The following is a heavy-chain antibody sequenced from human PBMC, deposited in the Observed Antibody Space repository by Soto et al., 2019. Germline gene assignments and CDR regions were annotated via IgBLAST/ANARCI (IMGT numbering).Heavy chain of an antibody. CDR3: ARAFSTSIAAPYGMDV. CDR1: GGSISSSSYY. Sequence: SETLSLTCTVSGGSISSSSYYWGWIRQPPGKGLEWIGCIYYSGSTYYNPSLKSRVTISVDTSKNQFSLKLSSVTAADTAVYYCARAFSTSIAAPYGMDVWGQGTTVTVSS. V-gene: IGHV4-39*07. J-gene: IGHJ6*02. D-gene: IGHD6-6*01. CDR2: IYYSGST.